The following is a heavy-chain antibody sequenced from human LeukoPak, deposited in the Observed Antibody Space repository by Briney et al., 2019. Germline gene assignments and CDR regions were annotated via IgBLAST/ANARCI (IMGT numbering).Heavy chain of an antibody. Sequence: RGSLRLSCVASGFTFSNSWMHWFRQVPGKGLVWVSRIDTDGSTTGYADSVRGRFTISRDNAKNTLYLQMNGLRAEDTAIYYCAKDLTRNTADYWGQGTLVIVSS. V-gene: IGHV3-74*01. J-gene: IGHJ4*02. CDR1: GFTFSNSW. D-gene: IGHD1-14*01. CDR3: AKDLTRNTADY. CDR2: IDTDGSTT.